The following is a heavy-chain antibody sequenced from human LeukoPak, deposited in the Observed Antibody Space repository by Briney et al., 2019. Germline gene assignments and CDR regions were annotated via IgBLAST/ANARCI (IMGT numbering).Heavy chain of an antibody. J-gene: IGHJ4*02. V-gene: IGHV3-13*04. CDR1: EFTFSSYD. Sequence: SGGSLRLSCAASEFTFSSYDMHWVRQVTGKGLEWVSGIGIGGDTHYPGSVKGRFTISRENAKNSLYLQMNSLRAGDTAVYYCARGFGSGSTALCDYWGQGILVTVSS. D-gene: IGHD3-10*01. CDR2: IGIGGDT. CDR3: ARGFGSGSTALCDY.